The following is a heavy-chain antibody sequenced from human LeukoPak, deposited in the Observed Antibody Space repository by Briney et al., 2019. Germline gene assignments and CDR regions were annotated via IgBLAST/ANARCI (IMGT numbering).Heavy chain of an antibody. D-gene: IGHD6-6*01. Sequence: SETLSLTCTVSGGSISSYYWSWIRQPPGKGLEWIGRIYTSGSTNYNPSLKSRVTISVDTSKNQFSLKLSSVTAADTAVYYCARDHGGYSSSSEDYYYYYYMDVWGKGTTVTVSS. V-gene: IGHV4-4*08. CDR1: GGSISSYY. CDR2: IYTSGST. J-gene: IGHJ6*03. CDR3: ARDHGGYSSSSEDYYYYYYMDV.